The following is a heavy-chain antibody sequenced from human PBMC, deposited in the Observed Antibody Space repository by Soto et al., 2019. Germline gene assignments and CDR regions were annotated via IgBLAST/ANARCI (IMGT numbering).Heavy chain of an antibody. V-gene: IGHV4-34*01. CDR3: ARGPVILWFGELLHYGMDV. Sequence: PSETLSLSCAVYGGSFSGYYWSCIRQPPGKGLEWIGEINHSGSTNYNPSLKSRVTISVDTSKNQFSLKMSSVTAADTAVYYCARGPVILWFGELLHYGMDVWGQGNTVT. CDR2: INHSGST. CDR1: GGSFSGYY. J-gene: IGHJ6*02. D-gene: IGHD3-10*01.